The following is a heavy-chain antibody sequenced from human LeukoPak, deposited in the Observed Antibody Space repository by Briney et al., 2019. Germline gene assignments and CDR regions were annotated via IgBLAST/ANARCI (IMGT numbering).Heavy chain of an antibody. CDR3: ARGVTMIVVVIHDWYFDL. J-gene: IGHJ2*01. CDR1: GGSISSSSYY. CDR2: IYYSGST. D-gene: IGHD3-22*01. Sequence: SETLSLTCTVSGGSISSSSYYWGWIRQPPGKGLEWIGSIYYSGSTYYNPSLKSRVTISVDTSKNQFSLKLTSVTAADTAVYYCARGVTMIVVVIHDWYFDLWGRGTLVTVSS. V-gene: IGHV4-39*01.